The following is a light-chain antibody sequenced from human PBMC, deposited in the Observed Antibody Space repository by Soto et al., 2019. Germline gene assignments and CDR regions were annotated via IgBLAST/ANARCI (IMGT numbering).Light chain of an antibody. J-gene: IGKJ1*01. CDR2: AAS. CDR1: QSISSY. V-gene: IGKV1-39*01. CDR3: QQSYSTPRT. Sequence: DIQMTQSPSSLSASVGDRVTITCRASQSISSYLNWYQQKPGKAPKLLIYAASSLQSGVPSRFSGSGSGTDFTLTISSLQPEDFATYSCQQSYSTPRTFGQGNKVAIK.